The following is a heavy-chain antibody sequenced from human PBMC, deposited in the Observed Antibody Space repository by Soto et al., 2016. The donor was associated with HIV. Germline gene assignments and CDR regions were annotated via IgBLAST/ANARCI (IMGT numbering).Heavy chain of an antibody. J-gene: IGHJ5*02. V-gene: IGHV4-34*01. CDR3: ARRGGSSWYGLGS. CDR1: GGSFSGYY. Sequence: QVRLQQWGAGLLKPSETLSLTCAVYGGSFSGYYWSWVRQPPGKGLEWIGEINDRGSTDHNPSFKSRVAMSLDMSKNQVSLKLNSVTDADTAVYYCARRGGSSWYGLGSWGQGTLVTVSS. CDR2: INDRGST. D-gene: IGHD6-13*01.